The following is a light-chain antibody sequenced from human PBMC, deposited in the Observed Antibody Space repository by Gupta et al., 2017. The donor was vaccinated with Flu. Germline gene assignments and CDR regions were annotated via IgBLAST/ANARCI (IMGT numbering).Light chain of an antibody. CDR3: SSYTSSSTWV. CDR2: EVS. Sequence: SALTQPASVSGSPGPSITISCTGTSSDVGGYNYVSWYQQHPGKAPKLMIYEVSNRPSGVASRFSGSKSGNTASLTISGRQAEDEADYYCSSYTSSSTWVFGGGTKLTVL. CDR1: SSDVGGYNY. J-gene: IGLJ3*02. V-gene: IGLV2-14*01.